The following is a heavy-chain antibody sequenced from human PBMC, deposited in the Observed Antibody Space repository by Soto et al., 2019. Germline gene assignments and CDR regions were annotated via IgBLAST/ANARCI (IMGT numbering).Heavy chain of an antibody. V-gene: IGHV4-4*02. CDR1: GGSISTNNW. Sequence: SETLSLTCAVSGGSISTNNWWHWVRQPPGQGLEWIGEIYHSGSTNYSPSLKSRVTMSVDKSKSQFSLSLSAVTAADTAVYYCARERGAGTYQGFDYWGQGTLVTVSS. J-gene: IGHJ4*02. CDR3: ARERGAGTYQGFDY. CDR2: IYHSGST. D-gene: IGHD3-16*02.